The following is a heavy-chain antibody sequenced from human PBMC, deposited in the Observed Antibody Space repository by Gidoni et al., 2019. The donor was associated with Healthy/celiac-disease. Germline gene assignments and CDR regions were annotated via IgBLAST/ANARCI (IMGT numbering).Heavy chain of an antibody. CDR3: ARDSVAYYDSSGYYPDLFDY. Sequence: EVQLVESGGGLVQPGGSLRLSCAASGCTFSSYWMRWVRQAPGKGLEWVSNIKQDGIEKYYVDSVKGRFTISRDNAKNSLYLQMNSLRAEDTAVYYCARDSVAYYDSSGYYPDLFDYWGQGTLVTVSS. V-gene: IGHV3-7*01. D-gene: IGHD3-22*01. CDR2: IKQDGIEK. CDR1: GCTFSSYW. J-gene: IGHJ4*02.